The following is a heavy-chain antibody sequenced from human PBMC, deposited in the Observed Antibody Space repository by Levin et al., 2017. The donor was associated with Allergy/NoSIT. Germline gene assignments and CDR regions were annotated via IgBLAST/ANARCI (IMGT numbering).Heavy chain of an antibody. Sequence: PSETLSLTCTVSGGSISSSSYYWGWIRQPPGKGLEWIGSIYYSGSTYYNPSLKSRVTISVDTSKNQFSLKLSSVTAADTAVYYCARVTLSRVPAAGYYFDYWGQGTLVTVSS. V-gene: IGHV4-39*01. CDR3: ARVTLSRVPAAGYYFDY. D-gene: IGHD2-2*01. CDR1: GGSISSSSYY. J-gene: IGHJ4*02. CDR2: IYYSGST.